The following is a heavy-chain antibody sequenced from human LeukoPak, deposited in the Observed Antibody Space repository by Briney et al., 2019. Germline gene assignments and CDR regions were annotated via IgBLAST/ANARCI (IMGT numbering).Heavy chain of an antibody. J-gene: IGHJ4*02. CDR3: ARAPRNIVVVVAAPGYYFDY. Sequence: GGSLRLSCAASGFTFSSYEMNWVRQAPGKGLEWVSYISSSGSTIYYADSVKGRFTISRDNAKNSLYLQMNSLRAEDTAVYYCARAPRNIVVVVAAPGYYFDYWGQGTLVTVSS. V-gene: IGHV3-48*03. D-gene: IGHD2-15*01. CDR1: GFTFSSYE. CDR2: ISSSGSTI.